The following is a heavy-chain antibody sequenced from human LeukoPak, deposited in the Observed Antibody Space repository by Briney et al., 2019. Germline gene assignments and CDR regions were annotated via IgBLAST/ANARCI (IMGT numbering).Heavy chain of an antibody. Sequence: SETLSLTCTVSGGSISSSSYYWGWIRQPPWKGLEWIGSIYYSGSTYYNPSLKSRTTISVDTSKNPFSLKLISVTAGDTAVYYCATGSYYNVGFDYWGQGTLVTVSS. CDR3: ATGSYYNVGFDY. D-gene: IGHD3-10*01. J-gene: IGHJ4*02. V-gene: IGHV4-39*01. CDR1: GGSISSSSYY. CDR2: IYYSGST.